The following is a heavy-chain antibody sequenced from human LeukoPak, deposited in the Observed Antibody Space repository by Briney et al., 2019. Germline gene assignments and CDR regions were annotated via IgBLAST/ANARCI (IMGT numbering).Heavy chain of an antibody. D-gene: IGHD3-16*01. CDR3: ARAVGPFDY. V-gene: IGHV3-33*01. J-gene: IGHJ4*02. Sequence: GGSLRLSCAASIFPFRTYGIHWVRQAPGRGLEWVAAIWPDGSYIYYADSVKGRFTISRDNSKNTVYLQMNTLRDEDTAVYYCARAVGPFDYWGQGTLVTVSS. CDR1: IFPFRTYG. CDR2: IWPDGSYI.